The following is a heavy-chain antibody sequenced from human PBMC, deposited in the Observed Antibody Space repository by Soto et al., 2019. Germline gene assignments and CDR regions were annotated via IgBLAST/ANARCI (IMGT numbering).Heavy chain of an antibody. V-gene: IGHV4-59*01. CDR3: AAAVPAEYVFPYYYMDV. D-gene: IGHD3-16*01. CDR2: IYYSGSA. CDR1: GASISSYH. Sequence: QVQLQESGPGLVKPSETLSLTCTVSGASISSYHWSWIRQTPGKGLEWIGYIYYSGSANYNPSLTSRVTFSVDTSKNQVSLKLSSVTAADTGVYYCAAAVPAEYVFPYYYMDVWGKGTTVTVSS. J-gene: IGHJ6*03.